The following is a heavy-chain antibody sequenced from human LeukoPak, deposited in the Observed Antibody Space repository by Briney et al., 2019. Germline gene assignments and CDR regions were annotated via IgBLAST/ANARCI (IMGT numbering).Heavy chain of an antibody. V-gene: IGHV3-33*01. Sequence: PGRSLRLSCAASGFXFSTYGIHWVRQAPGKGLEWVAIIWYDGSTKYYAESVKGQFTISRDNSQNMLYLQMNSLRAEDTAVYYCARVSDYSNYFDFWGQGTLVTVSS. CDR2: IWYDGSTK. CDR1: GFXFSTYG. J-gene: IGHJ4*02. CDR3: ARVSDYSNYFDF. D-gene: IGHD4-11*01.